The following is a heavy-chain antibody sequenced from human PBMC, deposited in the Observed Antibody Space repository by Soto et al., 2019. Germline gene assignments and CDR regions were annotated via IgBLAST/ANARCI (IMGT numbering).Heavy chain of an antibody. Sequence: ASVKVSCKVSGYTLTELSMHWVRQAPGKGLEWMGGFDPEDGETIYAQKFQGRVTMTGDTSTDTAYMELSSLRSEDTAVYYCARGAYRYYFDYWGQGTLVTVSS. J-gene: IGHJ4*02. CDR2: FDPEDGET. V-gene: IGHV1-24*01. CDR3: ARGAYRYYFDY. CDR1: GYTLTELS. D-gene: IGHD2-2*01.